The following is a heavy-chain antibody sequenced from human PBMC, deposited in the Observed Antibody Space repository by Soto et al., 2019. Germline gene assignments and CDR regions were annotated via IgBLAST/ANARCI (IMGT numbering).Heavy chain of an antibody. CDR1: GFTCSNFA. V-gene: IGHV3-30-3*01. CDR2: MSYDGTTK. CDR3: ARDGPEAFRSAWHFDY. Sequence: QVQLVESGGGVVQPGRSLRLSCAASGFTCSNFAMHWFRQAPGKGLEWVAVMSYDGTTKFNADSVKGRFTVSRDNSQTTLYLQVNSLSDEDTAVYYCARDGPEAFRSAWHFDYWGQGTLVTFSS. J-gene: IGHJ4*02. D-gene: IGHD1-26*01.